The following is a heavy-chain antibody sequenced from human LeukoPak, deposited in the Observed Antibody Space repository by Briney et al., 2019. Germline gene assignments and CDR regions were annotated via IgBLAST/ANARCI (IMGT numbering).Heavy chain of an antibody. CDR2: IYSSGST. Sequence: GGSLRLSCAASGFIVSSNYMSWVRQAPGRGLEWVSLIYSSGSTYYADSVKGRFTISRDNSKNTLYLQVNSLSAEDTAVYYCAINRGYDILTGSIPYSWFDPWGQGTLVTVSS. CDR3: AINRGYDILTGSIPYSWFDP. CDR1: GFIVSSNY. D-gene: IGHD3-9*01. V-gene: IGHV3-53*01. J-gene: IGHJ5*02.